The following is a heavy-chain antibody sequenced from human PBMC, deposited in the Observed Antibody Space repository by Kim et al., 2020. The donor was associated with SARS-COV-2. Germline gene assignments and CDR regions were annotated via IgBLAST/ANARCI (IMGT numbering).Heavy chain of an antibody. CDR3: AREDYYDSSAENQSDYFDY. CDR2: ISYDGSNK. J-gene: IGHJ4*02. D-gene: IGHD3-22*01. V-gene: IGHV3-33*05. Sequence: GGSLRLSCAASGFTFSSYGMHWVRQAPGKGLEWVAVISYDGSNKYYADSVKGRFTISRDNSKNTLYLQMNSLRAEDTAVYYCAREDYYDSSAENQSDYFDYWGQGTLVTVSS. CDR1: GFTFSSYG.